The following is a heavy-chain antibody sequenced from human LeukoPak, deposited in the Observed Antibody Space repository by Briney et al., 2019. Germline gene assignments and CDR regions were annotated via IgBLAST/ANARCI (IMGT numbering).Heavy chain of an antibody. V-gene: IGHV1-18*01. D-gene: IGHD3-10*01. CDR1: GYTFTTYS. J-gene: IGHJ5*02. CDR3: ARYYFGSGGYDDWFDP. CDR2: ISVYNGKT. Sequence: EASVKVSCKASGYTFTTYSISWVRQAPGQGLEWIGWISVYNGKTNSAQKFQGRVTMTTDTSTSTAYMELRSLRSDDTAVYYCARYYFGSGGYDDWFDPWGQGTLVTVSS.